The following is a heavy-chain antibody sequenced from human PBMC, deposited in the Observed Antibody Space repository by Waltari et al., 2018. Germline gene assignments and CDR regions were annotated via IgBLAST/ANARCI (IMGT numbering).Heavy chain of an antibody. D-gene: IGHD3-3*01. J-gene: IGHJ4*02. CDR2: ISFDGSIK. CDR3: ARKATVFGVGGYLDY. CDR1: GFTFNSYP. Sequence: QVQLVDSGGGVVQPGKSLGLSCAASGFTFNSYPLHWVRQAPGKGLEWVAVISFDGSIKYYAKSVKGRFTISRDNSNNTLNLQMNSLTPEDTAVYYCARKATVFGVGGYLDYWGQGALVIVSS. V-gene: IGHV3-30*04.